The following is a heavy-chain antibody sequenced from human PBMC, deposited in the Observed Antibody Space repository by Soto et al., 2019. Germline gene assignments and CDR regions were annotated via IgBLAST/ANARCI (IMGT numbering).Heavy chain of an antibody. CDR1: GYSFPDYH. Sequence: ASVKVSWKASGYSFPDYHIHWVLQAPGQGLEWLGRINPKSGGTSTAQKFQGWVTMTRDRSISTVYMELTRLRSDDTAVYFCARGHSTDCSNGVCSFFYNHEMDGWGQGTTVTVSS. D-gene: IGHD2-8*01. V-gene: IGHV1-2*04. CDR3: ARGHSTDCSNGVCSFFYNHEMDG. CDR2: INPKSGGT. J-gene: IGHJ6*02.